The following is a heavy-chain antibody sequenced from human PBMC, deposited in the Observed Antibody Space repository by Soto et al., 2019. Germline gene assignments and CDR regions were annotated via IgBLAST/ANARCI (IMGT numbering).Heavy chain of an antibody. V-gene: IGHV3-30*18. CDR1: GFTFSSYA. CDR3: AKPEYSSSSD. J-gene: IGHJ3*01. Sequence: GGSLRLSCAASGFTFSSYAMHWVRQAPGKGLEWVAVISYDGSNKYYADSVKGRFTISRDNSKNTLYLQMNSLRAEDTAVYYCAKPEYSSSSDWGQGTMVTVSS. D-gene: IGHD6-6*01. CDR2: ISYDGSNK.